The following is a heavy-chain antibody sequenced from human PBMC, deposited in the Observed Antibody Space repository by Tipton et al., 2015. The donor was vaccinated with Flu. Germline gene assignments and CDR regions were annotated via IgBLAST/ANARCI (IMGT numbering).Heavy chain of an antibody. CDR2: IKQGGDEK. J-gene: IGHJ4*02. V-gene: IGHV3-7*01. D-gene: IGHD2-8*02. CDR3: ARTRGGYCTATACFADYFDY. Sequence: SLRLSCAASGFTFSTYWMSWVRQAPGKGLERVASIKQGGDEKYYVDSVKGRFTITRDNPKNSLYLRMNSLRAEDTAVYYCARTRGGYCTATACFADYFDYWGQGALVTVSS. CDR1: GFTFSTYW.